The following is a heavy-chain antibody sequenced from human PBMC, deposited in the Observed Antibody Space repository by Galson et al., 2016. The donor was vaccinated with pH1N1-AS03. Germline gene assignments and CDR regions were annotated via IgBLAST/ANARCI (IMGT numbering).Heavy chain of an antibody. Sequence: SVKVSCKASGYTFTSYGISWVRQAPGQGLEWMGWVSGHDGETNYAESMEGRVTMTADTSTGTAYMELRSLRSDDTAVYYWARDWEPHMRMDCFDPWGQGTLVTVSS. CDR1: GYTFTSYG. J-gene: IGHJ5*02. V-gene: IGHV1-18*04. CDR2: VSGHDGET. D-gene: IGHD1-26*01. CDR3: ARDWEPHMRMDCFDP.